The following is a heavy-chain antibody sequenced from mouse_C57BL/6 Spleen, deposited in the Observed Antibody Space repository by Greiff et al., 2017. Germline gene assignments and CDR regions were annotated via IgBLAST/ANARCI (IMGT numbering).Heavy chain of an antibody. D-gene: IGHD2-3*01. J-gene: IGHJ4*01. Sequence: QVQLQQSGPELVKPGASVKISCKASGYAFSSSWMNWVKQRPGKGLEWIGWLYPGDGDTNYNGKFKGKATLTADKSSSTTYMPLSSLTSEDSAVYFCARWLLPNAMDYWGQGTSVTVSS. V-gene: IGHV1-82*01. CDR3: ARWLLPNAMDY. CDR2: LYPGDGDT. CDR1: GYAFSSSW.